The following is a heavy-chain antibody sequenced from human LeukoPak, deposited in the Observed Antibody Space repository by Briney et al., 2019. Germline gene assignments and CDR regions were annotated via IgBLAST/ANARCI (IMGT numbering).Heavy chain of an antibody. J-gene: IGHJ4*02. CDR3: ARDGASYCSGSQGPFDY. D-gene: IGHD1-26*01. CDR2: ISSSSSYI. CDR1: GFTFSSYS. Sequence: PGGSLRLSCAASGFTFSSYSMNWVRQAPGKGLEWVSSISSSSSYIYYADSVKGRFTISRDNAKNSLYLQMNSLRAEDTAVYYCARDGASYCSGSQGPFDYWGQGTLVTVSS. V-gene: IGHV3-21*01.